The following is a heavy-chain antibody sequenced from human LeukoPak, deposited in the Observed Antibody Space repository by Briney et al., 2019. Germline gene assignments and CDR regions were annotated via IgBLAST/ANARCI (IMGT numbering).Heavy chain of an antibody. CDR1: GGSISSHY. V-gene: IGHV4-59*11. J-gene: IGHJ4*02. CDR3: ARRVPGYSSSWYYFDY. D-gene: IGHD6-13*01. CDR2: IYYSGST. Sequence: SETLSLTCTVSGGSISSHYWSWIRPPPGKGLEWIGYIYYSGSTNYNPSLKSRVTISVDTSKNQSSLKLSSVTAADTAVYYCARRVPGYSSSWYYFDYWGQGTLVTVSS.